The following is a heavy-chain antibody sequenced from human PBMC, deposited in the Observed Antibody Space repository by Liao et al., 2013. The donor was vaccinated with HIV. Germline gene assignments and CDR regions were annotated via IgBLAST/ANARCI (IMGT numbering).Heavy chain of an antibody. D-gene: IGHD6-13*01. V-gene: IGHV4-4*07. CDR2: VYSGGTT. CDR1: GAPISSYF. J-gene: IGHJ4*02. Sequence: QVQLQESGPGLVKPSETLSLTCTVSGAPISSYFWSWIRLSAEKGLEWIGRVYSGGTTNYNPSLSSRVTMSVDTSKKQVSLKIQSVTAADTAVYYCTRGSSSWFNYWGQGTLVTVSS. CDR3: TRGSSSWFNY.